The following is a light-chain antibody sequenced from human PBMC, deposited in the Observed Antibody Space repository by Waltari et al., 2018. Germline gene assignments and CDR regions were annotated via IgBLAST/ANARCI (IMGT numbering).Light chain of an antibody. CDR1: QTVRSIS. J-gene: IGKJ4*01. CDR2: GTS. Sequence: EIVLTQSPGTLSLPPGERATLSCRASQTVRSISFTWYQQKPGQAPRLLIYGTSNRAIGIPDRFSGSGSGTDFTLTISRLEPEDFAVYYCQQYDGIVVTFGGGTKVEI. CDR3: QQYDGIVVT. V-gene: IGKV3-20*01.